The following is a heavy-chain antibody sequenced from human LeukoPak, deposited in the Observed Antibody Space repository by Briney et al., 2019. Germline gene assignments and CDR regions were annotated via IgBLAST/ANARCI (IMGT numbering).Heavy chain of an antibody. J-gene: IGHJ4*02. V-gene: IGHV3-23*01. CDR3: ARRGSVDTPMSNWEWWY. D-gene: IGHD5-18*01. Sequence: GGSLRLSCAASGFTFSSYAMSWVRQGPGTGLEWVSTVSGSGSGTYYADSVKGRFTISRDNSKNTLYLQMNSLRAEDTAVYYCARRGSVDTPMSNWEWWYWGQGTLVTVSS. CDR2: VSGSGSGT. CDR1: GFTFSSYA.